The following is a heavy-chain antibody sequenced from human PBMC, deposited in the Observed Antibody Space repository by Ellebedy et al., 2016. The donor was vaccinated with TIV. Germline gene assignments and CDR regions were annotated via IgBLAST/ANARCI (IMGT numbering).Heavy chain of an antibody. Sequence: GSLRLSCSVSGGSIRGYYWTWIRQTPGKGLEWIGNIDYSGSTKDNPSLKSRITISMDTSKNHFSLKLGSVTAADTAVYFCARETYDILTGQTYGMDVWGQGTTVTVSS. CDR1: GGSIRGYY. V-gene: IGHV4-59*01. CDR3: ARETYDILTGQTYGMDV. CDR2: IDYSGST. D-gene: IGHD3-9*01. J-gene: IGHJ6*02.